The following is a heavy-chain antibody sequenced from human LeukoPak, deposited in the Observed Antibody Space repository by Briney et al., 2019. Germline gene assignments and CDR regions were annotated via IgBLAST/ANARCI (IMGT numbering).Heavy chain of an antibody. V-gene: IGHV3-23*01. CDR3: AKGTTYCSGGSCPFDY. J-gene: IGHJ4*02. CDR1: GFTFSSYA. D-gene: IGHD2-15*01. Sequence: PGGSLRLSCAASGFTFSSYAMSWVRQAPGKGLEWVSAISGSGGSTYYADSVKGRFTISRDNSKNTLYLQMNSLRAEDTAVYYCAKGTTYCSGGSCPFDYWGQGTLVTVSS. CDR2: ISGSGGST.